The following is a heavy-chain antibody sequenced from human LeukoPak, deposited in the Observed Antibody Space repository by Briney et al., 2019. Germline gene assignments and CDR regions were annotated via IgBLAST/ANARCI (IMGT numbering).Heavy chain of an antibody. Sequence: SETLSLTCAVYVGSFSGYYWTWIRQPPGKGLEWIGEINHGRSTNYNPSLKSRVTISLDTSKNQFSLKLSSMTAADTAVYYCARGLLAAAGTSGAVAARGPYYFDYWGQGTLVTVSS. J-gene: IGHJ4*02. CDR1: VGSFSGYY. CDR2: INHGRST. D-gene: IGHD6-13*01. V-gene: IGHV4-34*01. CDR3: ARGLLAAAGTSGAVAARGPYYFDY.